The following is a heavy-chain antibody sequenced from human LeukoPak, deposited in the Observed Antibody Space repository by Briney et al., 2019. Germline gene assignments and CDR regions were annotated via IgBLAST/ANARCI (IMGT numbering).Heavy chain of an antibody. J-gene: IGHJ4*02. CDR2: INPNSGGA. V-gene: IGHV1-2*02. CDR3: ARVKPAAN. CDR1: GYTFTAYS. D-gene: IGHD2-2*01. Sequence: GASVTVSCKASGYTFTAYSIHWVRQAPGQGLEWMGWINPNSGGAKYAQKFQGRVTMTRDTSISTAYMELSRLRSDDTAVYYCARVKPAANWGQGTLVTVSS.